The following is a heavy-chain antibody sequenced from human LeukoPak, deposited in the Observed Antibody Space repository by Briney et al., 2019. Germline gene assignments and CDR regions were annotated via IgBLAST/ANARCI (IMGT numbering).Heavy chain of an antibody. Sequence: PGGSLRLSCAASGFTFSNAWMRWVRQAPGKGLEWVGRIKSRTDGGTTDYAAPVKGRFTISRDDSNNMVYLQMNSLKTEDTALYYCTTSPPRATVTTDWGQGTLVTVSS. D-gene: IGHD4-17*01. J-gene: IGHJ4*02. CDR3: TTSPPRATVTTD. CDR2: IKSRTDGGTT. CDR1: GFTFSNAW. V-gene: IGHV3-15*01.